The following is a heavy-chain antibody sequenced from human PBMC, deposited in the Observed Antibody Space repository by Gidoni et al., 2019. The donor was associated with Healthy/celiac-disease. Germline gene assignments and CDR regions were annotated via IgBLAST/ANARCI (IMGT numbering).Heavy chain of an antibody. Sequence: VQLVASGGGLIQPGGSLRLSCAASGFPVSSNYMSWVRQAPGKGLEWVSVIYSGGSTYYADSVKGRFTISRDNSKNTRYLQMNSLRAEDTAVYYCARDDGDYGYYYGMDVWGQGTTVTVSS. CDR1: GFPVSSNY. V-gene: IGHV3-53*01. J-gene: IGHJ6*02. D-gene: IGHD4-17*01. CDR3: ARDDGDYGYYYGMDV. CDR2: IYSGGST.